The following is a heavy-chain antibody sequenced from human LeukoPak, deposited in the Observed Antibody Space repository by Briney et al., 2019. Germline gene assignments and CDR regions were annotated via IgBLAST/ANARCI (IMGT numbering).Heavy chain of an antibody. Sequence: GASVKVSCKASGYTFTSYEINWVRQATGQGLEWMGWMNPNTGNTVYAQKFQGRVTITRNTSISTAYMELRSLRSEDTAVYYCARRSLWGQLGDWGQGTLVTVSS. D-gene: IGHD3-16*01. CDR3: ARRSLWGQLGD. J-gene: IGHJ4*02. CDR2: MNPNTGNT. V-gene: IGHV1-8*03. CDR1: GYTFTSYE.